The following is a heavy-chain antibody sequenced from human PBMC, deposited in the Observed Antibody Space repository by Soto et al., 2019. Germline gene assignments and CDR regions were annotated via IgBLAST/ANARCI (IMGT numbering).Heavy chain of an antibody. Sequence: PVVSLKISCKGSGYSFAGYWITWVRQKPGKGLEWMGRIDPSDSQTYYSPSFRGHVTISVTKSITTVFLQWSSLRASDTAMYYCARQIYDSDTGPNFQYYFDSWGQGTPVTVSS. CDR2: IDPSDSQT. CDR1: GYSFAGYW. D-gene: IGHD3-22*01. J-gene: IGHJ4*02. CDR3: ARQIYDSDTGPNFQYYFDS. V-gene: IGHV5-10-1*01.